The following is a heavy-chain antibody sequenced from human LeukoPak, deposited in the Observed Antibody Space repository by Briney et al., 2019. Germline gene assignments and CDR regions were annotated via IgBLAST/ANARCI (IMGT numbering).Heavy chain of an antibody. V-gene: IGHV4-39*01. CDR3: ARHPRGPKKMVSGIHPSGAFDI. D-gene: IGHD2-21*02. Sequence: SETLSLTCTVSGDSISSSHYSWGWIRQPPGKGLDWVGSVYYSGNTYYNPSLKSRVTISVDTSKDQFSLNLTSVTAADTAVYYCARHPRGPKKMVSGIHPSGAFDIWGQGTMVTVS. CDR2: VYYSGNT. J-gene: IGHJ3*02. CDR1: GDSISSSHYS.